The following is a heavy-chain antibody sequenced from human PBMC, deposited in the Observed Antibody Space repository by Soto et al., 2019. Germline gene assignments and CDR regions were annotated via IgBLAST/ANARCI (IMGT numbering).Heavy chain of an antibody. CDR2: IYYSGKT. J-gene: IGHJ4*02. CDR3: ARGYPDYFDSSGFDY. CDR1: GGSISSVDYY. Sequence: PSETLSLTCTVSGGSISSVDYYWSWIRQPPGKGLEWIGYIYYSGKTYYNPSLKSRVSISVDTSKNQFSLKLSSVTAADTAVYYCARGYPDYFDSSGFDYWGQGSLVTVSS. V-gene: IGHV4-30-4*01. D-gene: IGHD3-22*01.